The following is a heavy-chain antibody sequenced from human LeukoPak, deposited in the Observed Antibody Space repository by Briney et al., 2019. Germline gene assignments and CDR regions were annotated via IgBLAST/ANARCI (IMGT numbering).Heavy chain of an antibody. D-gene: IGHD6-19*01. Sequence: GGSLRLSCAASGFTFSSYAMSWVRQAPGKGLEWVSAISGSGGSTYYADSVKGRFTISRDNSKNTLYLQMNSLRAEDTAVYYCAKDHWVAGTRRGSIACDYWGQGTLVTVSS. CDR2: ISGSGGST. CDR3: AKDHWVAGTRRGSIACDY. CDR1: GFTFSSYA. J-gene: IGHJ4*02. V-gene: IGHV3-23*01.